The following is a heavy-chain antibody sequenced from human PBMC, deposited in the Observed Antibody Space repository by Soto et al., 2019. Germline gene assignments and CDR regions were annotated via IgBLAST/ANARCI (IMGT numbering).Heavy chain of an antibody. J-gene: IGHJ6*04. V-gene: IGHV3-15*07. D-gene: IGHD5-18*01. CDR2: IKSIIDGGTI. CDR1: GFTFSAAW. CDR3: AKEGRVWLPIYCALEV. Sequence: EVQLVESGRGWDNPGGSLRLSCAASGFTFSAAWMNWVRQAPGKGLEWVGRIKSIIDGGTIDYAAPGKGRFAISSEDSLNTLYQAMDRLKNEDTVDYYCAKEGRVWLPIYCALEVWGKGAPVLVSS.